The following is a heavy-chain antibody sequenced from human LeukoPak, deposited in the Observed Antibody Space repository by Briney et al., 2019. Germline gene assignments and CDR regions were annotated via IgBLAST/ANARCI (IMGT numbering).Heavy chain of an antibody. D-gene: IGHD6-13*01. Sequence: GESLQISCKGSGYIFTSYWIGWVRQMPGKGLEWMGIIYPGDSDTRYSPSFQGQVTISADKSISTAYLQWSSLKASDTAMYYCARQLAAAGTAYFDYWGQGTLVTVSS. CDR1: GYIFTSYW. CDR3: ARQLAAAGTAYFDY. J-gene: IGHJ4*02. CDR2: IYPGDSDT. V-gene: IGHV5-51*01.